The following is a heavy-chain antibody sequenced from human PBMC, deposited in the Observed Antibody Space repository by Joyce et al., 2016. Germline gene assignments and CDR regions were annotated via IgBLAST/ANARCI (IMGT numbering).Heavy chain of an antibody. Sequence: FTISRDNAKNSLSLQMNSLRAEDTAVYYCARADDADYEVWFDPWGQGTLVTVSS. D-gene: IGHD4-17*01. J-gene: IGHJ5*02. V-gene: IGHV3-7*04. CDR3: ARADDADYEVWFDP.